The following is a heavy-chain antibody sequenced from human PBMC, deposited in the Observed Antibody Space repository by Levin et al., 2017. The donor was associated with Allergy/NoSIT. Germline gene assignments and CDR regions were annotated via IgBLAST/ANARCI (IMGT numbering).Heavy chain of an antibody. CDR3: ARHGVYSSGWYLSYFDY. V-gene: IGHV4-59*08. Sequence: PSETLSLTCTVSGGSISSYYWSWIRQPPGKGLEWIGYIYYSGSTNYNPSLKSRVTISVDTSKNQFSLKLSSVTAADTAVYYCARHGVYSSGWYLSYFDYWGQGTLVTVSS. J-gene: IGHJ4*02. D-gene: IGHD6-19*01. CDR1: GGSISSYY. CDR2: IYYSGST.